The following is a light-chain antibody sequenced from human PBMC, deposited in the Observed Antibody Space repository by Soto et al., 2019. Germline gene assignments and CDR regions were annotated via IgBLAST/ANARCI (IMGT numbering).Light chain of an antibody. CDR3: SSHTSVSTRV. CDR2: EVT. J-gene: IGLJ1*01. Sequence: QSVLTQPASVSGSPGQSIAISCTGTSGDVGGYDYVSWYQQHPDKAPKLMIYEVTKRPSWVSNRFSGSKSGNTASLTISGLQPDYEADYYCSSHTSVSTRVFGSGTNVTVL. CDR1: SGDVGGYDY. V-gene: IGLV2-14*01.